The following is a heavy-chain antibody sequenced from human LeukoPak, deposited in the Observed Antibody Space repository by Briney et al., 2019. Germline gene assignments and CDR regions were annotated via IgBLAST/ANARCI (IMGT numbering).Heavy chain of an antibody. D-gene: IGHD3-10*01. CDR2: IKSKTDGGTT. CDR3: TTQRSRITMVRGVIRSDH. J-gene: IGHJ4*02. CDR1: GFTFSNAW. V-gene: IGHV3-15*01. Sequence: GGSLRLSCAASGFTFSNAWMSWVRQGPGKGLEWVGRIKSKTDGGTTDYAAPVKGRFTISRDDSKNTLYLQMNSLKTADTAVYYCTTQRSRITMVRGVIRSDHWGQGTLVTVSS.